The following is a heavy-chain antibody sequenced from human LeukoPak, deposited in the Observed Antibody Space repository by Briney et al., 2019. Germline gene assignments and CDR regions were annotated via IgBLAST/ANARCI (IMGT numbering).Heavy chain of an antibody. CDR2: IYHSGST. Sequence: SETLSLTCTVSGGSISSYYWSWIRQPPGKGLEWIGYIYHSGSTNYNPSLKSRVTTSVDTSKNQFSLKLSSVTAADTAVYYCASGLPHTVTPQDGAFDIWGQGTMVTVSS. D-gene: IGHD4-11*01. CDR3: ASGLPHTVTPQDGAFDI. CDR1: GGSISSYY. V-gene: IGHV4-59*01. J-gene: IGHJ3*02.